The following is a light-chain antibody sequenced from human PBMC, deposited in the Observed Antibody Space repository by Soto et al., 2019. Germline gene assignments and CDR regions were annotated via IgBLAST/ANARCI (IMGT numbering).Light chain of an antibody. J-gene: IGKJ4*01. Sequence: EIVLTQSPATLSLSPGERATLSCRASQSVSSYLAWYQQKPGQAPRLLIYDASNRATGIPARFSGSGSGTDFTLTISSLEPEDFAVYYCQQRSNGLTFGGGTKVDIK. CDR3: QQRSNGLT. CDR2: DAS. CDR1: QSVSSY. V-gene: IGKV3-11*01.